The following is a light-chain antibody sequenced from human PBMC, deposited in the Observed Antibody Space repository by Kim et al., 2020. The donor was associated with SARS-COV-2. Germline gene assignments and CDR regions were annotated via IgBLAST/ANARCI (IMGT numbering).Light chain of an antibody. Sequence: SYELTQPPSVSVSPGQTASITCSGDKLGAKYACWYQQKPGQSPVLVIYQDSKRPSGIPERFSGSNSGNTATLTISGPQAMDEADYYCQAWDSSTVVFGGG. CDR1: KLGAKY. J-gene: IGLJ2*01. CDR3: QAWDSSTVV. V-gene: IGLV3-1*01. CDR2: QDS.